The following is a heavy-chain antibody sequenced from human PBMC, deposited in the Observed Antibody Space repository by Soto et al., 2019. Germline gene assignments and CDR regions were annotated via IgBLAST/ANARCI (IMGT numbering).Heavy chain of an antibody. CDR2: IKEDGSEK. V-gene: IGHV3-7*05. CDR3: ARQESGSYYYAMDV. Sequence: EVQLVESGGGLVQPGGSLRLSCAVSGFTFSGFWMSWVRQAPGKGLEWVANIKEDGSEKYYVDSVKGRFTISRDNAKNSLYLQMNSLRAEDTAVYYCARQESGSYYYAMDVWGQGTTVIVSS. J-gene: IGHJ6*01. D-gene: IGHD1-26*01. CDR1: GFTFSGFW.